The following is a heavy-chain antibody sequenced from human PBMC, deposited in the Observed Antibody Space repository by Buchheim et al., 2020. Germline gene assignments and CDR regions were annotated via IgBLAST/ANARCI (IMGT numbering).Heavy chain of an antibody. D-gene: IGHD4-17*01. V-gene: IGHV3-30*18. Sequence: QVQLVESGGGVVQPGRSLRLSRAASGFTFSSYGMHWVRQAPGKGLAWVAVISYDGSNKYYADSVKGRFTIYRDNSKNTLYLQMNSLRAEDTAVYYCAKDTNGDYSNYYYYYGMDVWGQGTT. CDR1: GFTFSSYG. CDR2: ISYDGSNK. J-gene: IGHJ6*02. CDR3: AKDTNGDYSNYYYYYGMDV.